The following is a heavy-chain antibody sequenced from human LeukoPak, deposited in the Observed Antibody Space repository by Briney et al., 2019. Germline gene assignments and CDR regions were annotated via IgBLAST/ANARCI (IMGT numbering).Heavy chain of an antibody. CDR1: GFIFSTHA. CDR3: ARGYCSGGSCNWGQFDS. Sequence: GGSLSLSCAASGFIFSTHAMSWVRLAPGRGLEWVSVVSSGDGTTYYADFVKGRFTISRNNSMSTLSLQMRSLGVEDTAMYYCARGYCSGGSCNWGQFDSWGQGTLVTVS. J-gene: IGHJ4*02. D-gene: IGHD2-15*01. CDR2: VSSGDGTT. V-gene: IGHV3-23*01.